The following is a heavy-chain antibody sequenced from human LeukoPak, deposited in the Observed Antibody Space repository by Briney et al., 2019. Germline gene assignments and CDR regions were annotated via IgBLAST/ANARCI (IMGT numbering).Heavy chain of an antibody. CDR3: AKLPYFAYFDY. V-gene: IGHV3-23*01. Sequence: GGSLRLSCAASGFTFSSYAMNWVREAPGKGLEWVSAISGSGGSIYYADSVKGRFTISRDNSKNTLYLQMNSLRAEDTAVYHCAKLPYFAYFDYWGQGTLVSVSS. J-gene: IGHJ4*02. CDR2: ISGSGGSI. CDR1: GFTFSSYA. D-gene: IGHD3-9*01.